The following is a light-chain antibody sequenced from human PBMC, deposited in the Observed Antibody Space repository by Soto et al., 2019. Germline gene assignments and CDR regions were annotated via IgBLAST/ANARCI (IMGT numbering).Light chain of an antibody. CDR3: QQYGSSHST. Sequence: EIVLTQSPGTLSLSPGGRATLSCRASQSVSSSYLAWYQQKPGQAPRLLIYGASSRATGIPDRFSGSGSGTDFTLTISRLEPEDFAVYYCQQYGSSHSTFGPGTKVDIK. J-gene: IGKJ3*01. CDR2: GAS. CDR1: QSVSSSY. V-gene: IGKV3-20*01.